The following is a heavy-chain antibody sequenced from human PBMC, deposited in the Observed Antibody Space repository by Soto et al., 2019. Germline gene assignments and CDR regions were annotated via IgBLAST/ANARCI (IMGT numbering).Heavy chain of an antibody. Sequence: QVQLQESGPGLVKPSETLSLTCAVSGGSISSSCWWTWVRQSPGKGREWIVEIFESGASNYNSSLMSRRTLSVGDSKKQFSLNLSSLTDADTAVYLCTTSPAAGLNYWGQGNRVTVSS. CDR2: IFESGAS. V-gene: IGHV4-4*02. J-gene: IGHJ4*02. CDR1: GGSISSSCW. CDR3: TTSPAAGLNY. D-gene: IGHD3-10*01.